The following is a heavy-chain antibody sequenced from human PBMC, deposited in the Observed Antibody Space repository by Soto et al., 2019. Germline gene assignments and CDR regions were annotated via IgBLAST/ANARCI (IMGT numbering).Heavy chain of an antibody. CDR2: ISSSSSYI. J-gene: IGHJ4*02. Sequence: EVQLVESGGGLVKPGGSLRLSCAASGFTFSSYSMNWVRQAPGKGLEWVSSISSSSSYIYYADSVKGRFTISRDNAKNSLYLQMNSLRAEDTAVYYCARDLDGDIVVVVPATLDYWGQGTLVTVSS. D-gene: IGHD2-15*01. CDR3: ARDLDGDIVVVVPATLDY. V-gene: IGHV3-21*01. CDR1: GFTFSSYS.